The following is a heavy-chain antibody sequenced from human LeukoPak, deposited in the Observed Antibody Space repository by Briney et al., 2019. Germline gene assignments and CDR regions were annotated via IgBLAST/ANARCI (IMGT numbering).Heavy chain of an antibody. J-gene: IGHJ4*02. CDR2: IRYDGSNK. D-gene: IGHD3-3*01. V-gene: IGHV3-30*02. CDR3: AKDPYYDFWSGYSGYYFDY. Sequence: GGSLRLSCAASGFTFSSYGMHWVRPAPGKGLEWVAFIRYDGSNKYYADSVKGRFTISRDNSKNTLYLQMNSLRAEDTAVYYCAKDPYYDFWSGYSGYYFDYWGQGTLVTVSS. CDR1: GFTFSSYG.